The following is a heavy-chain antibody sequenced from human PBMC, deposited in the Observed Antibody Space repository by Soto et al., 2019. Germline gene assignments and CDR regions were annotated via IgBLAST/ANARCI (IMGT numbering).Heavy chain of an antibody. D-gene: IGHD1-1*01. CDR1: GFTFSSYA. V-gene: IGHV3-30-3*01. J-gene: IGHJ4*02. CDR3: AGPRLPSDGTTPIDD. Sequence: QVQLVESGGGVVQPGRSLRLSCAASGFTFSSYAMHWVRQAPGKGLEWVAVISYDGSNKYYADSVKGRFTISRDNSKNPLNLQMIRLRGEDRVVYYGAGPRLPSDGTTPIDDGAQEPLVTLPP. CDR2: ISYDGSNK.